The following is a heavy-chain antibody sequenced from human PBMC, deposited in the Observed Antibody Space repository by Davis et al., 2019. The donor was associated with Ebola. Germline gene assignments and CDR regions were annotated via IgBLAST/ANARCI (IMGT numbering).Heavy chain of an antibody. CDR3: ARNHFFAFDF. CDR2: ITKDSDVM. J-gene: IGHJ4*02. V-gene: IGHV3-48*02. D-gene: IGHD1-14*01. Sequence: PGRSLRLSCPASAFLLSDFSMNWVRQAPGKGLEWITYITKDSDVMHYADSVKGRFTVSRDNAKNSLFLQMSSLRDEDSAVYYCARNHFFAFDFWSQGVHVSVSS. CDR1: AFLLSDFS.